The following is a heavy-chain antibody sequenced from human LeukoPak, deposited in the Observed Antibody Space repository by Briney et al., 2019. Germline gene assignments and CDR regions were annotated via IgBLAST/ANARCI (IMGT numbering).Heavy chain of an antibody. Sequence: PGGSLRLSCTVSGFTVSSNSMSWVRQAPGKGLEWVSFIYSDNTHYSDSVKGRFTISRDNSKNTLYLQMNSLRAEDTAVYYCARRAGAYSRPYDLWRRGTRVTVSS. CDR2: IYSDNT. D-gene: IGHD3/OR15-3a*01. CDR3: ARRAGAYSRPYDL. CDR1: GFTVSSNS. J-gene: IGHJ4*02. V-gene: IGHV3-53*01.